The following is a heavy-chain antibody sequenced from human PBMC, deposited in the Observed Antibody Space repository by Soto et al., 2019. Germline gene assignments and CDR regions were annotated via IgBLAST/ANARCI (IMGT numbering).Heavy chain of an antibody. CDR2: IIPMSGTA. D-gene: IGHD3-16*02. J-gene: IGHJ3*02. V-gene: IGHV1-69*06. Sequence: QVQLVQSGAEVKKPGSSVKVSCKASGGTFSRYAINWVRQAPGQGLEWMGGIIPMSGTAKFAQKFQGRVTITADKSTSAAYMELSSLRSEDTAVYYCARDPVMITFGGVIVPGRDAFDIWGQGTMVTVSS. CDR1: GGTFSRYA. CDR3: ARDPVMITFGGVIVPGRDAFDI.